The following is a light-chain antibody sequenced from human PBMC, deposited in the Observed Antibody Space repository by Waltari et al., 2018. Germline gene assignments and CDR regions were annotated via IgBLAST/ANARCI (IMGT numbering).Light chain of an antibody. Sequence: DIQMTQSPSSLSASVGDRVTITCQASQDISNYLNWYQQKPGKAPKLLIYDASNLETGVPSRFSGSGSGTDFTFTISSLQPEDIATYYCQQSYKIPYTFGQGTKLEIK. CDR3: QQSYKIPYT. CDR2: DAS. CDR1: QDISNY. J-gene: IGKJ2*01. V-gene: IGKV1-33*01.